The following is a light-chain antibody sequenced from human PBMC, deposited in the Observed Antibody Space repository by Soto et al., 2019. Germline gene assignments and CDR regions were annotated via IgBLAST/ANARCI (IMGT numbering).Light chain of an antibody. Sequence: EVVMTQSPATLSVSPGERVTLSCRASQTVHSNLAWYQQRPGQAPSLLISYASTRATGIPARFSASGSGTEFTLTISSLQSEDSGVYYCQPYSNWPPTFGPGTKVEIK. J-gene: IGKJ3*01. CDR3: QPYSNWPPT. CDR1: QTVHSN. CDR2: YAS. V-gene: IGKV3-15*01.